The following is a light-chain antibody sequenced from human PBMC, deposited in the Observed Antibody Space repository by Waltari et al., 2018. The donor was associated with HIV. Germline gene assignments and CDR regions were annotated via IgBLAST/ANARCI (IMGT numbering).Light chain of an antibody. CDR1: QSLLHNNGHNY. CDR2: LAS. J-gene: IGKJ1*01. Sequence: IAMIQSPASLAVSPGEPASISCRSRQSLLHNNGHNYFDLYIQRPGQAPELLIYLASRRASGVPDRIAGIGSGTDFILKIRRVEPEDVGVYYCMHGQQTPVFGQGTQVEV. CDR3: MHGQQTPV. V-gene: IGKV2-28*01.